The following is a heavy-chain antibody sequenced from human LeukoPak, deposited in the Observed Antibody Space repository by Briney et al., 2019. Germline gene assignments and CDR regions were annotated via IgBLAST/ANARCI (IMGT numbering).Heavy chain of an antibody. V-gene: IGHV3-48*01. J-gene: IGHJ5*02. D-gene: IGHD4-11*01. CDR1: GFTFTTYS. CDR2: ISGNSKTI. Sequence: GGSLRLSXAASGFTFTTYSINWVRQAPGKGLEWISYISGNSKTIYYADSVKGRFTISRDNAKNSLYLQMNSLRAEDTAVYYCARLGVTTTYNWFDPWGQGSLVTVSS. CDR3: ARLGVTTTYNWFDP.